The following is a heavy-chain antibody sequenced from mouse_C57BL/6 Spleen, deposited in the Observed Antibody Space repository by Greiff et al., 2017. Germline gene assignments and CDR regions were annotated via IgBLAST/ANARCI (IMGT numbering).Heavy chain of an antibody. Sequence: VKLMESGPELVKPGASVKKSCKASGYTFTDYYINWVTQRPGQGLEWIGWFFPGSGSTYYNEKFKGKATLTVDKSSSQAYMLLSSLTSEDSAVYFCAGEGVYDGGAWFAYWGQGTL. D-gene: IGHD2-12*01. CDR1: GYTFTDYY. CDR2: FFPGSGST. J-gene: IGHJ3*01. V-gene: IGHV1-75*01. CDR3: AGEGVYDGGAWFAY.